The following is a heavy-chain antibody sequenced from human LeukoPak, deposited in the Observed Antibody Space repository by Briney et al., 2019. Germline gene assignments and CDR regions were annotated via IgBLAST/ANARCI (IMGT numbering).Heavy chain of an antibody. V-gene: IGHV3-48*03. Sequence: PGGSLRLSCAASGFTFSGYEMNWVRQAPGKGLEWVSFISSSGNTIYYADSVKGRFTISRDNAKNSLYLQMNSLRAEDTAVYYCARNPFLRVGLTWFDPWGQGTLVTVSS. J-gene: IGHJ5*02. CDR2: ISSSGNTI. CDR3: ARNPFLRVGLTWFDP. D-gene: IGHD2-15*01. CDR1: GFTFSGYE.